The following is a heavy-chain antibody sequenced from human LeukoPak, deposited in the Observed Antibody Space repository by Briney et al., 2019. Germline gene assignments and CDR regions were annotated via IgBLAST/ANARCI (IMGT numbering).Heavy chain of an antibody. J-gene: IGHJ4*02. Sequence: SETLSPTCAVYGGSFSGYYWSWIRQPPGKGLEWIGEINHSGSTNYNPSLRSRVTISVDTSKNQFSLKLSSVTAADTAVYYCASQRYYYDSSGYYPIDYWGQGTLVTVSS. CDR2: INHSGST. V-gene: IGHV4-34*01. D-gene: IGHD3-22*01. CDR1: GGSFSGYY. CDR3: ASQRYYYDSSGYYPIDY.